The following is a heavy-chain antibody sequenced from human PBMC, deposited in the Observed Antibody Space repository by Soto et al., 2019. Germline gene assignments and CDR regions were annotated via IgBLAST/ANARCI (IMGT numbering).Heavy chain of an antibody. CDR2: ISYDGNEK. J-gene: IGHJ4*02. V-gene: IGHV3-30*18. CDR1: GFTFSTYG. Sequence: QVQLVESGGGVVQPGRSLRLSCAASGFTFSTYGMHWVRQAPGKGLEWVAVISYDGNEKHYADSVKGRFTISRDNSKDTLSLQLNSLRAEDTAVYYCAKEEALSGWTYGDYWRQGTLVTVSS. D-gene: IGHD6-19*01. CDR3: AKEEALSGWTYGDY.